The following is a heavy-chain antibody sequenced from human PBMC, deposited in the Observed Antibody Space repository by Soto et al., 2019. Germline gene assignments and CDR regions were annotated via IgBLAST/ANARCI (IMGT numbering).Heavy chain of an antibody. CDR3: ARLMHYSHYGRSSHSAFDM. J-gene: IGHJ3*02. Sequence: ASVKVSCKASGYTFTDYFIHWVRQAPGQGLEWIGWINPYSGGADLSQKFQGRVTMTRDTSISTAYMEVSSLRSDDTAVFYCARLMHYSHYGRSSHSAFDMWGPGTLVTVSS. CDR2: INPYSGGA. CDR1: GYTFTDYF. V-gene: IGHV1-2*02. D-gene: IGHD3-10*01.